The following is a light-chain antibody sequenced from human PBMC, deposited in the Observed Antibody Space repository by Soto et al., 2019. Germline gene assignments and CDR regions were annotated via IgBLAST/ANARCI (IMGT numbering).Light chain of an antibody. CDR2: GAS. J-gene: IGKJ3*01. V-gene: IGKV3-20*01. CDR3: QQYGTSPFT. Sequence: VLTQSPDTLSLSPGEIATLSCRASERISSNFLAWYQQRPGQAPRLLIYGASTRASGIPDRFSGSGSGTDFALTISRLEPEYFAVCYCQQYGTSPFTFGPGTTVEIK. CDR1: ERISSNF.